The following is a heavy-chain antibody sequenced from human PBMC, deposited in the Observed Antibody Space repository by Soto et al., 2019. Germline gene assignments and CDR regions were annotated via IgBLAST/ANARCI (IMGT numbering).Heavy chain of an antibody. J-gene: IGHJ4*02. V-gene: IGHV1-69*01. D-gene: IGHD4-17*01. CDR3: ARDRDYGDYRSKTYYFDY. Sequence: QVQLVQSGAEVKKPGSSVKVSCKASGGTFSSYAISWVRQAPGQGLEWMGGIIPIFGTANYAQKLQGRVTITADESTSTAYMELSSLRSEDTAVYYCARDRDYGDYRSKTYYFDYWGQGTLVTVSS. CDR2: IIPIFGTA. CDR1: GGTFSSYA.